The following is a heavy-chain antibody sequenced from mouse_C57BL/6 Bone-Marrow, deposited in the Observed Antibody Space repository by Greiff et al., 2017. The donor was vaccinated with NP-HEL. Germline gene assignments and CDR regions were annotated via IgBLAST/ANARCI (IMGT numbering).Heavy chain of an antibody. D-gene: IGHD2-3*01. J-gene: IGHJ2*01. Sequence: EVHLVESGGDLVKPGGSLKLSCAASGFTFSSYGMSWVRQTPDKRLEWVATISSGGSYTYYPDSVKGRFTISRDNAKNTLYLQMSSLKSEDTAMYYCARMGHDDYLDYWGQGTTLTVSS. CDR2: ISSGGSYT. V-gene: IGHV5-6*01. CDR1: GFTFSSYG. CDR3: ARMGHDDYLDY.